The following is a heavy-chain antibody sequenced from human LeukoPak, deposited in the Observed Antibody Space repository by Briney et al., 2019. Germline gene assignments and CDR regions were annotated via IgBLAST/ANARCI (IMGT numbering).Heavy chain of an antibody. D-gene: IGHD1-26*01. CDR1: GGSISSSSYY. Sequence: SETLSPTCTVSGGSISSSSYYWGWIRQPPGKGLEWIGSIYYSGSTYYNPSLKSRVTMSVDTSKNHFSLKLSSVTAADTAVYYCARAWGSGSYPYNFGYWGQGTLVTVSS. CDR2: IYYSGST. CDR3: ARAWGSGSYPYNFGY. V-gene: IGHV4-39*07. J-gene: IGHJ4*02.